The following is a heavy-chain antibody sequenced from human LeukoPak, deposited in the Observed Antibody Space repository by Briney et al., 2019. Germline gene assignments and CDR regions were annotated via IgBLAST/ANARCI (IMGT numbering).Heavy chain of an antibody. J-gene: IGHJ4*02. CDR3: AKDQIGWAPGYSSGPLDH. Sequence: GGSLRLSCAASGFTFRSYWMNWVRQAPGKGLEWVANIKQDGSEKYYVDSVKGRFTISRDNAKSSMYLQMNSLRAEDTAVYYCAKDQIGWAPGYSSGPLDHWGQGNMVTVSS. CDR2: IKQDGSEK. V-gene: IGHV3-7*05. CDR1: GFTFRSYW. D-gene: IGHD6-19*01.